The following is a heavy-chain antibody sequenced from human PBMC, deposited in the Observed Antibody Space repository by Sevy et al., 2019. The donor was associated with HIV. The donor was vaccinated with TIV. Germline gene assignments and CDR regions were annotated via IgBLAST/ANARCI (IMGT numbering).Heavy chain of an antibody. CDR1: GFTFSSYW. J-gene: IGHJ6*03. D-gene: IGHD2-2*02. Sequence: GGSLRLSCAASGFTFSSYWMHWVRQAPGKGLVWVSRINSDGSSTSYADSVKGRFTISRDNAKNTLYLQMNSLRAEDTAVYYCARVGARYCSSTSCYRAAIPPGGYYYMDVWGKGTTVTVSS. V-gene: IGHV3-74*01. CDR3: ARVGARYCSSTSCYRAAIPPGGYYYMDV. CDR2: INSDGSST.